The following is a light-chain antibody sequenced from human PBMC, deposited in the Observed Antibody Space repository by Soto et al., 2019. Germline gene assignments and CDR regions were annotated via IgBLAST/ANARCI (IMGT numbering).Light chain of an antibody. CDR3: SSYTSTSRYV. J-gene: IGLJ1*01. CDR2: EVT. Sequence: QSALTQPPSVSGSPGQSVTISCTGTSSDVGKYDRVSWYQQPPGTAPKLIIYEVTNRPSGVPARFSGSKSGNTASLTISGLHAEDEADYYCSSYTSTSRYVFGAGTKLTVL. CDR1: SSDVGKYDR. V-gene: IGLV2-18*02.